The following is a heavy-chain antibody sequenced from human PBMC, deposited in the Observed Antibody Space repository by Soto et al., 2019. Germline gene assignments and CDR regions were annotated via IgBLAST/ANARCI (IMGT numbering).Heavy chain of an antibody. V-gene: IGHV3-7*03. CDR2: IKQDGSEK. CDR3: ASPGRFLEWRFDY. D-gene: IGHD3-3*01. J-gene: IGHJ4*02. CDR1: GFTFSSYW. Sequence: PGGSLRLSCAASGFTFSSYWMSWVRQAPGKGLEWVANIKQDGSEKYYVDSVKGRFTISRDNAKNSLYLQMNSLRAEDTAVYYCASPGRFLEWRFDYWGQGTPVTVSS.